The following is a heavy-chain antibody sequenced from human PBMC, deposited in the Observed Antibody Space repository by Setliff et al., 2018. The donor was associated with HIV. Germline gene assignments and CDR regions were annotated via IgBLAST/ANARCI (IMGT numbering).Heavy chain of an antibody. CDR2: INHRGST. Sequence: SETLSLTCAVYGGSFSGYYWSWIRQPPGKGLEWIGEINHRGSTYYNPSLKSRITMSIDTSKNQFSLKLNSVTAADTAVYFCARASRWGSIPFDYWGQGTLVTVSS. CDR3: ARASRWGSIPFDY. J-gene: IGHJ4*02. CDR1: GGSFSGYY. V-gene: IGHV4-34*09. D-gene: IGHD2-21*01.